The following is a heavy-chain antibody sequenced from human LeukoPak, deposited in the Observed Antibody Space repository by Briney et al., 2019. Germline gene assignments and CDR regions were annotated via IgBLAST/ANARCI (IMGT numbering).Heavy chain of an antibody. CDR3: ARATSSYFYYMDV. D-gene: IGHD5-12*01. CDR2: IYISGST. V-gene: IGHV4-4*07. Sequence: KPSETLSLTCTVSGASISSYYWSWIRQPAGKGLEWIGHIYISGSTNYNPSLKSRVTISADTSKNQFSLNVSSVTAADTAVYYCARATSSYFYYMDVWGKGTTVTISS. CDR1: GASISSYY. J-gene: IGHJ6*03.